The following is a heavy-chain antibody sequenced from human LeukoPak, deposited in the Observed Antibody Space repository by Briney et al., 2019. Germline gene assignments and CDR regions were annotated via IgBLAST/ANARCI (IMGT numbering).Heavy chain of an antibody. V-gene: IGHV3-30*18. CDR1: GFTFSSYG. CDR3: AKDEDHDYGDYYFDS. Sequence: GGSLRRSCAASGFTFSSYGTHWVRQAPGKGLEWVAGISYDGSNKYYADSVKGRFTISRDDSKNTLYLQMNSLRAEDTAVYYCAKDEDHDYGDYYFDSWGQGTLVTVSS. J-gene: IGHJ4*02. D-gene: IGHD4-17*01. CDR2: ISYDGSNK.